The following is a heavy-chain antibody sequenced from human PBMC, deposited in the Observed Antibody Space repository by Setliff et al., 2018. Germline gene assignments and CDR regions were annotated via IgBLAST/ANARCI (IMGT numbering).Heavy chain of an antibody. D-gene: IGHD5-18*01. J-gene: IGHJ4*02. CDR3: ARLTPMADFDY. CDR2: IYPGDSDT. V-gene: IGHV5-51*01. Sequence: GESLKISCKGSGYRFTTYWIAWVRQKPGKGLEWMGVIYPGDSDTRYSPSFKGQVTISADKSISTAYLQWSSLEASDTAMYYCARLTPMADFDYWGQGTLVTVSS. CDR1: GYRFTTYW.